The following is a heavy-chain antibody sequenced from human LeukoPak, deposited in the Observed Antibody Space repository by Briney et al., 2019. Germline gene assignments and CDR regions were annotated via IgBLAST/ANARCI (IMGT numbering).Heavy chain of an antibody. CDR2: IHPSTGNP. V-gene: IGHV7-4-1*02. CDR3: ARAFQSLGGLSLPDY. D-gene: IGHD3-16*02. CDR1: GYSFTNYA. Sequence: ASVKVSCKASGYSFTNYAMNWVRQAPGQGLEWMGWIHPSTGNPTYAQGFTGRFIFSLDTSVSTTYLQISSLKAEDTAVYFCARAFQSLGGLSLPDYWGQGTLVTVSS. J-gene: IGHJ4*02.